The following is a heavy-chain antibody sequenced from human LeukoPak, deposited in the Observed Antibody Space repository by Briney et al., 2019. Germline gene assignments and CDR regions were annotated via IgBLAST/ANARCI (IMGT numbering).Heavy chain of an antibody. J-gene: IGHJ6*03. CDR1: GGTFSSYA. D-gene: IGHD2-15*01. Sequence: GASVKVSCKASGGTFSSYAISWVRQAPGQGLEWMGGIIPIFGTANYAQKFQGRVTITTDESTSTAYMELSSLRSEDTAVYYCARAAGDSCRGGSCYSGYYYYMDVWGKGTTVTVSS. CDR2: IIPIFGTA. V-gene: IGHV1-69*05. CDR3: ARAAGDSCRGGSCYSGYYYYMDV.